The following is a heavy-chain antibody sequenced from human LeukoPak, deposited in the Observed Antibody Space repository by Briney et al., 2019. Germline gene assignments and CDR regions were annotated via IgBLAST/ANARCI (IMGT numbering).Heavy chain of an antibody. CDR1: GFTFNNAW. J-gene: IGHJ4*02. Sequence: GWSLRLSCAASGFTFNNAWMSWVRQAPNKGLEWVGRVKTKTDGGTTDYAAPVKGRFTISRDDSKDTLYLQMNRLKTEDTAVYYCTTDYGSGSYHYFNYWGQGTLVTVSS. CDR2: VKTKTDGGTT. CDR3: TTDYGSGSYHYFNY. D-gene: IGHD3-10*01. V-gene: IGHV3-15*01.